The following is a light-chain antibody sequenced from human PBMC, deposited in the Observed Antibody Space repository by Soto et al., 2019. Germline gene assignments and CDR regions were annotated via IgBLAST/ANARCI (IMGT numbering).Light chain of an antibody. J-gene: IGLJ1*01. CDR1: SSDVGGYNY. CDR3: CSYGGRYTHDV. CDR2: DVS. Sequence: QSALTQPRSVSGSPGQSVTISCTGTSSDVGGYNYVSWFQHHPGKAPKLMIYDVSKRPSGVPDRFSASKSANTASLTISGLQADDEADYYCCSYGGRYTHDVFGAGTKVTVL. V-gene: IGLV2-11*01.